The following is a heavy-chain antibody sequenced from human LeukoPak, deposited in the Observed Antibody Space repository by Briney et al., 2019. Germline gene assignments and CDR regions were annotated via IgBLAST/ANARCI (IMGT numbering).Heavy chain of an antibody. D-gene: IGHD1-26*01. V-gene: IGHV1-2*02. CDR3: APSAHAVYYFDY. CDR1: GYTFTGYY. CDR2: INPNSGDT. Sequence: GASVKVSCKASGYTFTGYYMHWVRQAPGQGLDWMGWINPNSGDTNYSQKFRGRVTMARDTSISTAYMELSRLTSDDTAVYYCAPSAHAVYYFDYWGQGTLVTVSS. J-gene: IGHJ4*02.